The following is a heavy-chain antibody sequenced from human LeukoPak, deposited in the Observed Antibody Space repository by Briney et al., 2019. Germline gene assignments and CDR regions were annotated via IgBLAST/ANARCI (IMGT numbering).Heavy chain of an antibody. D-gene: IGHD1-1*01. CDR3: AKSPKTGFLFDY. V-gene: IGHV3-66*01. Sequence: PGGSLRLSCAASGFTVSSNYMSWVRQAPGKGLEWVSVIYGGVNTVYADSVQGRFTTSRDNSKNTLFLEMNSLRAEDTAVYYCAKSPKTGFLFDYWGKGTLVTVSS. CDR2: IYGGVNT. J-gene: IGHJ4*02. CDR1: GFTVSSNY.